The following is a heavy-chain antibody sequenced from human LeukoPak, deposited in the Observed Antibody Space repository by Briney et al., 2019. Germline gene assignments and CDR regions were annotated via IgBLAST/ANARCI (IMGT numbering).Heavy chain of an antibody. CDR1: GFTFSSYE. CDR3: ASSDYGGFDY. J-gene: IGHJ4*02. V-gene: IGHV3-48*03. Sequence: GGSLRLSCAASGFTFSSYEMNWVRQAPGRGLEWISYITTSGTTLDYADSVKGRFTISRDNAKNSLYLQMNSLRAEDTAVYHCASSDYGGFDYWGQGTLVTVSS. D-gene: IGHD4-17*01. CDR2: ITTSGTTL.